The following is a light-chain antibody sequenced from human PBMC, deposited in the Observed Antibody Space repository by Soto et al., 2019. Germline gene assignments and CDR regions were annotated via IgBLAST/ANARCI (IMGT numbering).Light chain of an antibody. V-gene: IGKV3-15*01. CDR1: QSVNSN. CDR3: KQYNNWPPGT. J-gene: IGKJ1*01. Sequence: EIILTQSPATLSVSPGERAILSCRASQSVNSNLAWYQQKPGQAPRLLIYGASNRATGIPARFSGSGSGTEFTLTISSLQSEDFVIYYCKQYNNWPPGTFGQGTKVEIK. CDR2: GAS.